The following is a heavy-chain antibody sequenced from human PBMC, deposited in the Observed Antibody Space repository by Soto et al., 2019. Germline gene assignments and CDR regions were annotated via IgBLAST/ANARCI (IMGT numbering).Heavy chain of an antibody. J-gene: IGHJ6*03. D-gene: IGHD3-10*02. V-gene: IGHV4-34*01. CDR3: ARARLNYVRYYYYMDV. Sequence: QVQLQQWGAGLLKPSETLSLTCAVYGGSFSGYYWSWIRQPPGKGLEWIGEINHSGSTNYNPSLKSRVTISVDTSKNQFSLKLSSVTAADTAVYYCARARLNYVRYYYYMDVWGKGTTVTVSS. CDR1: GGSFSGYY. CDR2: INHSGST.